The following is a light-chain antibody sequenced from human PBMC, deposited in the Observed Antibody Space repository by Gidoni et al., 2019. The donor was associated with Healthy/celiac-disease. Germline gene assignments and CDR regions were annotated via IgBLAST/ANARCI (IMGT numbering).Light chain of an antibody. V-gene: IGKV3-20*01. CDR1: QRVSSSY. CDR3: QQFGSPRMWT. CDR2: GAS. Sequence: EIVLTQSPGTTSLSPGERATLSCSASQRVSSSYLAWYQQNPGQATRLLNYGASSRATGIPDIFGGSGSRTDFTLTISRLEPEFVAVYYPQQFGSPRMWTFGQGTKVEIK. J-gene: IGKJ1*01.